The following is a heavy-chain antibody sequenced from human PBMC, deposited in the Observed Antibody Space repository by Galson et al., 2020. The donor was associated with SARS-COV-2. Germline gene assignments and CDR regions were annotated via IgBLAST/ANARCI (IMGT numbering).Heavy chain of an antibody. V-gene: IGHV4-61*02. J-gene: IGHJ6*02. D-gene: IGHD3-3*01. CDR3: ARGNSPCVTIFGILTGTCGMDV. CDR1: GDSITSGNYY. Sequence: SETLSLTCTVSGDSITSGNYYWSWVRQPAGQGLEWSGRTYKGGRTDYNPSLCSHVAISIDTPKNQFSLEVTSVTAADTAVYYCARGNSPCVTIFGILTGTCGMDVWGQGTTVTVSS. CDR2: TYKGGRT.